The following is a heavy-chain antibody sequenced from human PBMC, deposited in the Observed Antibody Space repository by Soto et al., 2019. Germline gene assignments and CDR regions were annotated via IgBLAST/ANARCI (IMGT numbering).Heavy chain of an antibody. V-gene: IGHV4-34*12. D-gene: IGHD1-1*01. J-gene: IGHJ3*02. CDR1: GGFVSSGNYY. CDR3: ARVERGTATTVVDAFDI. CDR2: MIHSGGT. Sequence: SETLSLTCAVYGGFVSSGNYYWSWIRQPPGKGLEWIGEMIHSGGTHFNPSLKSRVTISVDTSKNQFSLKMSSVTAADTALYFCARVERGTATTVVDAFDIWGPGTMVTVSS.